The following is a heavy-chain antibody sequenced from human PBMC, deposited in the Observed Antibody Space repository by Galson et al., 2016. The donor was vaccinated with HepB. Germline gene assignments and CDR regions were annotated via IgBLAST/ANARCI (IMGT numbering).Heavy chain of an antibody. Sequence: QSGAEVKKPGESLRISCKGSGYNFTTSWINWVRQMPGKGLEWMGRIDPSDSYTNYGPSFQGPVTISTDKSISTAYLHWSSLKASDTAIYYCARHDYDFLAGSQWGAYDYYGMDVWGQGTTVTVSS. J-gene: IGHJ6*02. V-gene: IGHV5-10-1*01. CDR1: GYNFTTSW. CDR2: IDPSDSYT. D-gene: IGHD3-9*01. CDR3: ARHDYDFLAGSQWGAYDYYGMDV.